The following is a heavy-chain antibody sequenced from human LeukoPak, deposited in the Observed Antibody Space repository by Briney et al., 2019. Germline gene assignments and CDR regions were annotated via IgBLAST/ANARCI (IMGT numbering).Heavy chain of an antibody. Sequence: GASVKVSCKASGYTFTGYYMHWVRQAPGQGLEWMGRINPNSGGTNYAQKFQGRVTMTRDTSISTAYIELSRLRSDDTAVYYCARDPPRGYSYYYYGMDVWGPGTTVTVSS. V-gene: IGHV1-2*06. CDR1: GYTFTGYY. D-gene: IGHD5-18*01. J-gene: IGHJ6*02. CDR3: ARDPPRGYSYYYYGMDV. CDR2: INPNSGGT.